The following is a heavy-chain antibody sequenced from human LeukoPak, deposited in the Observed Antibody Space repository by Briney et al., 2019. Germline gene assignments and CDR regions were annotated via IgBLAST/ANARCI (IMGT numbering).Heavy chain of an antibody. CDR1: GFTFSSYW. V-gene: IGHV3-74*01. D-gene: IGHD1-26*01. CDR3: ARREAGRGTGVFDI. J-gene: IGHJ3*02. CDR2: INSDGSST. Sequence: GGSLRLSCAASGFTFSSYWMHWVRQAPWKGLVWVSRINSDGSSTSYADSVKGRFTISRDNAKNTLYLQMNSLRAEDTAVYYCARREAGRGTGVFDIWGQGTMVTVSS.